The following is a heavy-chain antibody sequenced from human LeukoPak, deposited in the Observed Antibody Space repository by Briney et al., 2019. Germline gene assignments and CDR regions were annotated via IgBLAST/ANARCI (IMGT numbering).Heavy chain of an antibody. CDR3: AKAPVTSCRGAYCYPFDS. V-gene: IGHV3-11*05. Sequence: LSLTCTVSGGSISSYYWSWIRQPPGKGLEWISYISASGTLTHYADSVEGRFTISRDNAKNSLYLQMNSLRGEDTAVYFCAKAPVTSCRGAYCYPFDSWGQGTLVTVSS. J-gene: IGHJ4*02. CDR2: ISASGTLT. CDR1: GGSISSYY. D-gene: IGHD2-21*01.